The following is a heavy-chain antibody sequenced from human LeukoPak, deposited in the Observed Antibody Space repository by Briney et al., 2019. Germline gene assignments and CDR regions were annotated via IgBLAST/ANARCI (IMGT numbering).Heavy chain of an antibody. CDR2: IYYSGST. CDR3: ARDPFP. Sequence: PSETLSLTCSVFGGTISSSNDYWGWIRQPPGKGLEWIGSIYYSGSTYYNPSLKSRVTISVDTSKNQFSLKLSSVTAADTAVYYCARDPFPWGQGTLVTVSS. V-gene: IGHV4-39*07. J-gene: IGHJ5*02. CDR1: GGTISSSNDY.